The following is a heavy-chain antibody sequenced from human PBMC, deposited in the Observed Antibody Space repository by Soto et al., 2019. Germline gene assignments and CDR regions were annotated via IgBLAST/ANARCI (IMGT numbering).Heavy chain of an antibody. V-gene: IGHV4-4*02. CDR3: ARVIAVAGTYAFDI. J-gene: IGHJ3*02. CDR2: IYHSGST. Sequence: QVQLQESGPGLVKPSGTLSLTCAVSGGYISSSNWWSWVRQPPGKGLEWIGEIYHSGSTNYNPSLKSRGTISVDKSKNQFSLKLSSVTAADTAVYYCARVIAVAGTYAFDIWGQGTMVTVSS. D-gene: IGHD6-19*01. CDR1: GGYISSSNW.